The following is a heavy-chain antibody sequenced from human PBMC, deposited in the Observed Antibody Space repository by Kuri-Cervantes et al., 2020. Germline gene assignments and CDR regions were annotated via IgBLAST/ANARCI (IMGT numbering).Heavy chain of an antibody. J-gene: IGHJ6*02. CDR1: GFTFSSYG. Sequence: GESLKISCAASGFTFSSYGMHWDRQAPGKGLEWVAVISYDGSNKYYADSVKGRFTISRDNSKNTLYLQMNSLRAEDAAVYDCAKERGACSSTSCYVPYYYYGMDVWGQGTTVTVSS. CDR2: ISYDGSNK. D-gene: IGHD2-2*01. V-gene: IGHV3-30*18. CDR3: AKERGACSSTSCYVPYYYYGMDV.